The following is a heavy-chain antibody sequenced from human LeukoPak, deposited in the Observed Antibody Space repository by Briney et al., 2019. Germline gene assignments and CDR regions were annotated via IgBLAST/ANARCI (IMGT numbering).Heavy chain of an antibody. CDR1: GFIFSNYA. CDR2: ISSDGSKT. D-gene: IGHD3-10*01. CDR3: ARDSTYWYDSGSSGPHYFDY. Sequence: PGGSLRLSCAASGFIFSNYAMHWVRQAPGKGLEWVALISSDGSKTYHADSVKGRFSNSRDNSKNTLYLQLNSLRAEDTSVYYCARDSTYWYDSGSSGPHYFDYWGQGTLVTVSS. V-gene: IGHV3-30*01. J-gene: IGHJ4*02.